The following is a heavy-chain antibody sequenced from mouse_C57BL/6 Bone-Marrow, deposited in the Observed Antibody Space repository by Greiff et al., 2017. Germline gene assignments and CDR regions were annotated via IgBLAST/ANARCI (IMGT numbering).Heavy chain of an antibody. CDR1: GYTFTSYG. CDR2: IYPRSGNT. CDR3: ARVGLYLFDY. D-gene: IGHD5-5*01. J-gene: IGHJ2*01. V-gene: IGHV1-81*01. Sequence: QVQLKQSGAELARPGASVKLSCKASGYTFTSYGISWVKQRTGQGLEWIGEIYPRSGNTYYNEKFKGKATLTADKSSSTAYMELRSLTSEDSAVYVCARVGLYLFDYGGQGTTRTVSS.